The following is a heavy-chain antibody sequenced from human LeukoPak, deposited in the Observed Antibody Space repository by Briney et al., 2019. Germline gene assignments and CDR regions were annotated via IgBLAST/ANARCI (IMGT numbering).Heavy chain of an antibody. CDR2: IRSSGNYI. CDR3: ARDPYYDFWSGYNAYYYYMDV. J-gene: IGHJ6*03. Sequence: GGSLRLSCAASGFTFSSYRMNWVRQAPGKGLEWVSSIRSSGNYIYYEDSMKGRFTISRDNAKKSVSLEMNSLRAEDTAVYYCARDPYYDFWSGYNAYYYYMDVWGKGTTVTVSS. CDR1: GFTFSSYR. V-gene: IGHV3-21*01. D-gene: IGHD3-3*01.